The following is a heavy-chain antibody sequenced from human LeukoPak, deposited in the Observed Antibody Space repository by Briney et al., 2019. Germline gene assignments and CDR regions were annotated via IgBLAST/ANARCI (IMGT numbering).Heavy chain of an antibody. Sequence: GGSLRLSCAASGFTFSDYYMTWVRQAPGRGPEWVANVNRDGSETYYLDSVKGRFTISKDNAKNSLYLQMNSLRAEDTALYHCARNNGMDVWGQGTTVVVSS. CDR2: VNRDGSET. V-gene: IGHV3-7*03. J-gene: IGHJ6*02. CDR3: ARNNGMDV. CDR1: GFTFSDYY.